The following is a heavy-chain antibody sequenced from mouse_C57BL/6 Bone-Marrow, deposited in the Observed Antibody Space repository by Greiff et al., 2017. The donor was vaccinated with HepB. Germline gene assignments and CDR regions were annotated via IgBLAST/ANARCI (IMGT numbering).Heavy chain of an antibody. D-gene: IGHD1-1*01. Sequence: VQLQQSGPGLVQPSQSLSITCTVSGFSLTSYGVHWVRQSPGKGLEWLGVIWRGGSTDYNAAFMSRLSITKDNSKSQVFFKMNSLQAVDTAIYYCAKRAVVALDWYFDVWGTGTTVTVSS. J-gene: IGHJ1*03. V-gene: IGHV2-5*01. CDR1: GFSLTSYG. CDR3: AKRAVVALDWYFDV. CDR2: IWRGGST.